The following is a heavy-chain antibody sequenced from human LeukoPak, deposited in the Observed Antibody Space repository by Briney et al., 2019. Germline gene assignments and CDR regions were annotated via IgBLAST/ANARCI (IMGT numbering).Heavy chain of an antibody. J-gene: IGHJ4*02. V-gene: IGHV3-7*01. D-gene: IGHD7-27*01. CDR2: IKQDGGEI. CDR3: ARDKVTGASYFDY. CDR1: GFTFRNYW. Sequence: GGSLRLSCAASGFTFRNYWMSWDRQTPGEALEWVANIKQDGGEIYYLDSVKGRFTISRENAKNSLYLQMNSLRGDDTAVYYCARDKVTGASYFDYWGQGTLVTVSS.